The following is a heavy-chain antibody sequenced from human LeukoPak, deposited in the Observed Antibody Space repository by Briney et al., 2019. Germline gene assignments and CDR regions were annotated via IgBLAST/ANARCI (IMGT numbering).Heavy chain of an antibody. D-gene: IGHD3-22*01. CDR2: NNHSGGT. CDR3: ARGSSSGLIF. J-gene: IGHJ4*02. CDR1: GGSISGYS. V-gene: IGHV4-34*01. Sequence: SETLSLTCAVYGGSISGYSWSWIRQPPGKGLEWIGENNHSGGTKYNASLKGRVTISLDTSKNQFSLKLNSVTAADTAVYYCARGSSSGLIFWGQGTLVTVSS.